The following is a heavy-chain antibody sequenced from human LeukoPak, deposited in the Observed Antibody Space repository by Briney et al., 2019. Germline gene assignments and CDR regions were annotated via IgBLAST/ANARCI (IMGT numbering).Heavy chain of an antibody. D-gene: IGHD1-26*01. Sequence: PSETLSLTCTVSGGSISSYYWGWIRQPPGKGLEWIGSTYYSGSTYYNPSLKSRVTISVDTSKNQFSLKLSSVTAADTAVYYCARHSGSYYPGINWFDPWGQGTLVTVSS. CDR1: GGSISSYY. V-gene: IGHV4-39*01. J-gene: IGHJ5*02. CDR3: ARHSGSYYPGINWFDP. CDR2: TYYSGST.